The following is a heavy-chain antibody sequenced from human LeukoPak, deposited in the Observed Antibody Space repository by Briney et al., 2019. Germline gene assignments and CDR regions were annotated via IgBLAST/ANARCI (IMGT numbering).Heavy chain of an antibody. CDR2: MNPNSGNT. CDR1: GYTFTSYD. J-gene: IGHJ6*03. V-gene: IGHV1-8*01. CDR3: ARRYSSSWYPYYYYMGV. D-gene: IGHD6-13*01. Sequence: ASVKVSCKASGYTFTSYDINWVRQATGQGLEWMGWMNPNSGNTGYAQKFQGRVTMTRNTSISTAYMELSSLSSEDTAVYYCARRYSSSWYPYYYYMGVWGKGTTVTISS.